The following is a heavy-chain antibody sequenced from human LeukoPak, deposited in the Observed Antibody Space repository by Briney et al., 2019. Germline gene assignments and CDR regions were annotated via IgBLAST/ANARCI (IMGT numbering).Heavy chain of an antibody. V-gene: IGHV1-69*05. CDR1: GGTFSSYA. J-gene: IGHJ4*02. D-gene: IGHD5/OR15-5a*01. CDR3: ATARDRNSVYSSLDY. CDR2: IIPIFGTA. Sequence: SVKVSCKASGGTFSSYAISWVRQAPGQGLEWMGGIIPIFGTANYAQKFQGRVTITTDESTSTAYMELSSLRSDDTAVYYCATARDRNSVYSSLDYWGQGTLVTVSS.